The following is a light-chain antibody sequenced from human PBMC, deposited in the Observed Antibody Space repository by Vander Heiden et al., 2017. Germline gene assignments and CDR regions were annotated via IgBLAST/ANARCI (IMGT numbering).Light chain of an antibody. CDR3: QQRYNWPPMYT. CDR1: QRVSSY. Sequence: EIVLTHSPATLSLSPGERATLSCRASQRVSSYLAWYQQKPGQAPRLLIYDASNRATGIPARFSGSGSGTDFTLTISSLEPEDFAVYYCQQRYNWPPMYTFGQGTKLEIK. CDR2: DAS. V-gene: IGKV3-11*01. J-gene: IGKJ2*01.